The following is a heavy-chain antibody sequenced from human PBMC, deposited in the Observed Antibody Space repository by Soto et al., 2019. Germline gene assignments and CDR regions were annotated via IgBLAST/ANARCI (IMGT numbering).Heavy chain of an antibody. Sequence: SETLSLTCAVYGGSFSGYYWSWIRQPPGKGLEWIGEINHSGSTNYNPSLKSRVTISVDTSKNQFSLKLSSVTAADTAVYYCASLAGTRNYGSGSYFPSYHYYYGLDVWGQGTTVTVSS. D-gene: IGHD3-10*01. CDR1: GGSFSGYY. J-gene: IGHJ6*02. CDR2: INHSGST. V-gene: IGHV4-34*01. CDR3: ASLAGTRNYGSGSYFPSYHYYYGLDV.